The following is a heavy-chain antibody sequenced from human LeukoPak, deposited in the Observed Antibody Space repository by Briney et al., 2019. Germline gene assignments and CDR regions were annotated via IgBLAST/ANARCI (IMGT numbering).Heavy chain of an antibody. V-gene: IGHV4-34*01. CDR3: ARLWRGYDY. J-gene: IGHJ4*02. CDR2: INHSGST. D-gene: IGHD2-21*01. Sequence: SETLSLTCAVYGGSFSGYYWSWIRQPPGKGLEWIGEINHSGSTNYNPSLKSRVTISVDTSKNQCSLKLSSVTAADTAVYYWARLWRGYDYWGQGTLVTISS. CDR1: GGSFSGYY.